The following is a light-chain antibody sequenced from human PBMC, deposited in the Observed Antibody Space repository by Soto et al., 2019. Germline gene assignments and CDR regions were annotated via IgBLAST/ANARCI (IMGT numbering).Light chain of an antibody. V-gene: IGKV1-6*01. CDR1: QGIRND. Sequence: AIQMTQSPSSLSASVGDRVTISCRARQGIRNDLGWYQHKPGKAPKLLIYAASSLQSGVPSRFSGSGSGTDFTLTISSLQPEDFATYYCLQDYNYPHTFGQGTKVEIK. CDR2: AAS. J-gene: IGKJ1*01. CDR3: LQDYNYPHT.